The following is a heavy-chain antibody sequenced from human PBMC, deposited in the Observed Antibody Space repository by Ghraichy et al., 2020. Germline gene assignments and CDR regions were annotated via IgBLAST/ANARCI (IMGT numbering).Heavy chain of an antibody. CDR3: ARVSRDPQLYDFWVGGMDV. V-gene: IGHV1-2*02. CDR2: INPNSGGT. CDR1: GYTFTGYY. Sequence: ASVKVSCKASGYTFTGYYMHWVRQAPGQGLEWMGWINPNSGGTNYAQKFQGRVTMTRDTSISTAYMELSRLRSDDTAVYYCARVSRDPQLYDFWVGGMDVWGQGTMVTVSS. J-gene: IGHJ6*02. D-gene: IGHD3-3*01.